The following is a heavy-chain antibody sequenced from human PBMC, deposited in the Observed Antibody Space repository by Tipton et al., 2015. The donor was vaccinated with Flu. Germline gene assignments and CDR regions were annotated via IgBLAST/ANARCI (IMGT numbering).Heavy chain of an antibody. CDR2: ISSSGSTI. CDR1: GFTFSDYY. J-gene: IGHJ6*02. CDR3: ARDRLTGTTSHLSSYSGMDV. Sequence: SLRLSCAASGFTFSDYYMSWIRQAPGKGLEWVSYISSSGSTIYYADSVKGRFTISRDNAKNSLYLQMNSLRAEDTAVYYCARDRLTGTTSHLSSYSGMDVWGQGPTVTVSS. V-gene: IGHV3-11*01. D-gene: IGHD1-7*01.